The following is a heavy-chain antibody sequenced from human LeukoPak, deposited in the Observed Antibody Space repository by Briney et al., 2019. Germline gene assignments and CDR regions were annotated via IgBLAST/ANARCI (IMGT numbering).Heavy chain of an antibody. CDR3: ARMNYYGSGSPNWFDP. J-gene: IGHJ5*02. Sequence: SETLSHTCTVSGGSISSSRYYWGWIRQTPGKGLEWIASLSDSGGTYYNPSLRSRLSISVDTSKNQFSLKLISVTAADTAVYYCARMNYYGSGSPNWFDPWGQGTLVTVSS. CDR2: LSDSGGT. D-gene: IGHD3-10*01. CDR1: GGSISSSRYY. V-gene: IGHV4-39*07.